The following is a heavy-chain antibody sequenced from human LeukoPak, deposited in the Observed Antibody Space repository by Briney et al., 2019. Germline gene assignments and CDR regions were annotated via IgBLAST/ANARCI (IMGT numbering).Heavy chain of an antibody. Sequence: KPSETLSLTCTVSGGSISGYYWSWIRQPAGKGLEWIGRVYSSGSINYNPSFESRVTMSVDTSKNQISLRLSSVTAADTAVYYCARGSPSTAAVPASWGQGTLVTVSS. J-gene: IGHJ5*02. CDR2: VYSSGSI. CDR3: ARGSPSTAAVPAS. V-gene: IGHV4-4*07. CDR1: GGSISGYY. D-gene: IGHD6-13*01.